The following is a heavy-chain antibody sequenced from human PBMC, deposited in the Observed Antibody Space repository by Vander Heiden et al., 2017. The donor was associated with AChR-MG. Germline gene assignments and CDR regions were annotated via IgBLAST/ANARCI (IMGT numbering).Heavy chain of an antibody. V-gene: IGHV3-23*01. CDR1: GFTFSSDA. D-gene: IGHD5-18*01. J-gene: IGHJ3*02. CDR3: AKDNHVDTAMVWVTQLDAFDI. CDR2: ISGSGGST. Sequence: EVQLLESGGGLVQPGGSLRLSCAASGFTFSSDAMTWVRQAPGKGLEWVSAISGSGGSTYYADSVKGRFTISRDNSKNTLYLQMNSLRAEDTAVYYCAKDNHVDTAMVWVTQLDAFDIWGQGTMVTVSS.